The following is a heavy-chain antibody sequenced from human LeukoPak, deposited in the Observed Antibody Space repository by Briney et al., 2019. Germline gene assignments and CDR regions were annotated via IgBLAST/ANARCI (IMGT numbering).Heavy chain of an antibody. CDR2: ISYDGSNK. Sequence: GGSLRLSCAASGFTFSSYAMHWVRQAPGKGLEWVAVISYDGSNKYYADSVKGRFTISRDNSKNTLYLQMNSLRAEDTAVYYCAREMYSYGYGYYFDYWGQGTLVTVSS. CDR1: GFTFSSYA. J-gene: IGHJ4*02. CDR3: AREMYSYGYGYYFDY. D-gene: IGHD5-18*01. V-gene: IGHV3-30-3*01.